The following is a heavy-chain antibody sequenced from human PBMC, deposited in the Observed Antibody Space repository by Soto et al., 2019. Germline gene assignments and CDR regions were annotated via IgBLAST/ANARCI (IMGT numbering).Heavy chain of an antibody. CDR1: GFPFSSFG. CDR2: IAYDGGNK. V-gene: IGHV3-30*18. D-gene: IGHD2-15*01. CDR3: AKSLQKYCSGGSRLIRRPLDY. Sequence: GGSLRLSCVAAGFPFSSFGMHWVRQAPGKGLEWLSVIAYDGGNKYYADSVKGRFTISRDNSKNTLYLQMDGLRVDDTALYYCAKSLQKYCSGGSRLIRRPLDYWGQGTLVTVSS. J-gene: IGHJ4*02.